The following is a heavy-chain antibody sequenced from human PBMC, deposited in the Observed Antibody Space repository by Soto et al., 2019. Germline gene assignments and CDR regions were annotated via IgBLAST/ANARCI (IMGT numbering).Heavy chain of an antibody. CDR1: GGSISNYY. CDR3: ARDLGTYYYDY. CDR2: VYYNGGT. V-gene: IGHV4-59*01. J-gene: IGHJ4*02. D-gene: IGHD7-27*01. Sequence: SETLSLTCTVSGGSISNYYWRWIRKSPGKVLEWIAYVYYNGGTNYNPSLKSRVTISMDTSKNQFSLKLSSVTAADSAVYYCARDLGTYYYDYWGLGSLVTVS.